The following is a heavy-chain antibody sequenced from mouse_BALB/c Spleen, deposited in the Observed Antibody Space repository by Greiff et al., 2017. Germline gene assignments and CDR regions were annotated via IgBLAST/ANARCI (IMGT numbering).Heavy chain of an antibody. CDR3: ARVDYGSYGFAY. CDR2: IDTSDSYT. V-gene: IGHV1-69*01. Sequence: QVQLQQPGAELVMPGASVKMSCKASGYTFTDYWMHWVKQRPGQGLEWIGAIDTSDSYTSYNQKFKGKATLTVDESSSTAYMQLSSLTSEDSAVYYCARVDYGSYGFAYWGQGTLVTVSA. CDR1: GYTFTDYW. D-gene: IGHD2-1*01. J-gene: IGHJ3*01.